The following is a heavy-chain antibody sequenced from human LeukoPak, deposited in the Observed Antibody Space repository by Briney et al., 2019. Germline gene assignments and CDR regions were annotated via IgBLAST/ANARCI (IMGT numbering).Heavy chain of an antibody. CDR1: GFTFSSYW. J-gene: IGHJ1*01. Sequence: GGSLRLSCAASGFTFSSYWMHWVRQAPGKGLVWVSRIKSDGSTNYADSVKGRITLSSDNAKNTVSLQMNSLRAEDTGVYYCARAPSEIGGYYPEYFRHWGQGTLVTVSS. CDR3: ARAPSEIGGYYPEYFRH. D-gene: IGHD3-22*01. CDR2: IKSDGST. V-gene: IGHV3-74*01.